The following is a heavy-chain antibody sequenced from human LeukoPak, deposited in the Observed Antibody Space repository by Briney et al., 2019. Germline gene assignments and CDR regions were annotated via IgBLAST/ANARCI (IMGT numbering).Heavy chain of an antibody. CDR1: GFTFSGSA. V-gene: IGHV3-64*01. Sequence: PGGSLRLSCAASGFTFSGSAMHWVRQAPGKGLEYVSTISSNGGSTYYANSVKGRFTISRDNSKNTLYLQMGSLRAEDMAVYYCARDTPMGSDYWGQGTLVTVSS. D-gene: IGHD5-18*01. CDR2: ISSNGGST. J-gene: IGHJ4*02. CDR3: ARDTPMGSDY.